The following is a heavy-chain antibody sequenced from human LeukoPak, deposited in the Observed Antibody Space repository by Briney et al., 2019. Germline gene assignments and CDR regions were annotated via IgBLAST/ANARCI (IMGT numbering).Heavy chain of an antibody. V-gene: IGHV3-23*01. Sequence: PGGSLRLSCAASGFTFSSYAMSWVRQAPGKGLEWVSAISGSGGSTYYADSVKGRFTISRDNSKNTLYLQMNSLRAEDTAVYYCAKDPKAGGITMVRGVIPYYWGQGTLVTVSS. D-gene: IGHD3-10*01. CDR2: ISGSGGST. CDR1: GFTFSSYA. J-gene: IGHJ4*02. CDR3: AKDPKAGGITMVRGVIPYY.